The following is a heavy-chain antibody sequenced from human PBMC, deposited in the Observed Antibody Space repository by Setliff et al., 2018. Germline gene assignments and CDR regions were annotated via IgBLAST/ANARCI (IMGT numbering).Heavy chain of an antibody. V-gene: IGHV4-38-2*01. Sequence: SETLSLTCAVSGFSISSGYHWAWIRQLPGKGLEWIGTIYHSGGTYFNPSLKSRVTISADTSKNQFSLQLKSVTAADTAVYYCARAPGRNIRGDYWGQGALVTVSS. CDR3: ARAPGRNIRGDY. J-gene: IGHJ4*02. CDR1: GFSISSGYH. D-gene: IGHD3-10*01. CDR2: IYHSGGT.